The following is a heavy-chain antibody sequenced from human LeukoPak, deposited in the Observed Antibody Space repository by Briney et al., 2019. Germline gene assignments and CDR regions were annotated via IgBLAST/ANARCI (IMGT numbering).Heavy chain of an antibody. Sequence: PGGSLRLSCAASGFTFSSYSMNWVRQAPGKGLEWVSSISSSSSYIYYADPVKGRFTISRDNAKNSLYLQMNSLRAEDTAVYYCARAREWCSSTSCYDDAFDIWGQGTMVTVSS. J-gene: IGHJ3*02. CDR2: ISSSSSYI. CDR3: ARAREWCSSTSCYDDAFDI. D-gene: IGHD2-2*01. V-gene: IGHV3-21*01. CDR1: GFTFSSYS.